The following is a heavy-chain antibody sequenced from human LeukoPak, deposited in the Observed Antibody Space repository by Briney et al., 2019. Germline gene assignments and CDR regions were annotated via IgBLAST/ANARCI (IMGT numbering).Heavy chain of an antibody. V-gene: IGHV4-39*01. J-gene: IGHJ4*02. D-gene: IGHD3-10*01. Sequence: SETLSLTCTVSGDSIRSVDYYWGWIRQPPGKGLEWIGSIYYSGSTYYNPSLKSRVTISVDTSKNQFSLKLSSVTAADTAVYYCARTHYGNFDYWGQGTLATVSS. CDR3: ARTHYGNFDY. CDR2: IYYSGST. CDR1: GDSIRSVDYY.